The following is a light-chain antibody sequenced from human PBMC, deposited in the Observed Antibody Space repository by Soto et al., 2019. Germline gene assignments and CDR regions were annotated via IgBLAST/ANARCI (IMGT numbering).Light chain of an antibody. CDR3: SSYTPSSTYV. V-gene: IGLV2-14*01. J-gene: IGLJ1*01. Sequence: QSVLTQPASVSGSPGQSITISCTGASSDVGYYNYVSWFQQHPGKAPKLIISEVTNRPSGVPTRFSGSKSGNTASLTISGLQAEDEAHYYCSSYTPSSTYVFGTGTKVTVL. CDR1: SSDVGYYNY. CDR2: EVT.